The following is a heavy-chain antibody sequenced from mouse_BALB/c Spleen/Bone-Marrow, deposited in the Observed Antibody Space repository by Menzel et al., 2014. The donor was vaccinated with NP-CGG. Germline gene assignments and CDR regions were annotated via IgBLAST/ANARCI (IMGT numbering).Heavy chain of an antibody. Sequence: EVQLQQSGAELVKPGASVKLSCTASGFNIRDTYMHWVKQRPEQGLEWIGRIDPANGNTKYDPKFQGKATITADTSSDTAYLQLSSLTSEDTAVYYCARWEYYAMDYWGQGTSVTVSS. CDR2: IDPANGNT. CDR1: GFNIRDTY. D-gene: IGHD4-1*01. J-gene: IGHJ4*01. V-gene: IGHV14-3*02. CDR3: ARWEYYAMDY.